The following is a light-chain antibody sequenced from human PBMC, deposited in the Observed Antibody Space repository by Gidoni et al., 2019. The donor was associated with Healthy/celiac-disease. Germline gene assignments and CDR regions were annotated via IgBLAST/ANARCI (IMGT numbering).Light chain of an antibody. CDR3: QQSYSTPQT. Sequence: DIQMTRSPSSLSASVGDRVTITCRPSQSISSHLNWYQQKPGKAPKLLIYAASSLQSGVPSRVSGSGSGTDFTLTISSLQPEDFATYYCQQSYSTPQTFGQGTKLEIK. CDR1: QSISSH. V-gene: IGKV1-39*01. J-gene: IGKJ2*01. CDR2: AAS.